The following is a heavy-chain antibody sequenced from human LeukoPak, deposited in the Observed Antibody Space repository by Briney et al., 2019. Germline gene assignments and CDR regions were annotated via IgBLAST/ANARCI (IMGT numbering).Heavy chain of an antibody. Sequence: WVTLSLTCTVSGGSISSYYSSWIRQPPGKGLEWIAYISDSGSTNYNPSLKSRVTISVDTSKNQFSLKLSSVTAADTAVYYCARTTVTTYFDNWGQGTLVTVSS. J-gene: IGHJ4*02. D-gene: IGHD4-17*01. V-gene: IGHV4-59*01. CDR3: ARTTVTTYFDN. CDR1: GGSISSYY. CDR2: ISDSGST.